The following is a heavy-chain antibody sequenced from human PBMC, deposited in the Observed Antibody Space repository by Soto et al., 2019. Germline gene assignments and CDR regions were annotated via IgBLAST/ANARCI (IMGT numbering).Heavy chain of an antibody. CDR1: GFTFSSHG. V-gene: IGHV3-33*01. D-gene: IGHD1-1*01. CDR3: VRWGNWKVPDH. Sequence: QSGGSLRLSCATSGFTFSSHGMHWVRQAPGKGPEWVAVIWYDGSNKYYADSVRGRFTISRDNAKSTLYLEMNSLRVEDTAVYHCVRWGNWKVPDHWGQGTLVTVSS. J-gene: IGHJ4*02. CDR2: IWYDGSNK.